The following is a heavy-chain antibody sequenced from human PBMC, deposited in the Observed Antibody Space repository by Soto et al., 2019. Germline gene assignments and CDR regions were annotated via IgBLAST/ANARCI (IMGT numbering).Heavy chain of an antibody. Sequence: PGGSLILSCAASGFTFSSYSMNWVRQAPGKGLEWVSSISSSSSYIYYADSVKGRFTIPRDNAKNSLYLQMNSLRAEDTAVYYCARDTNWDDYDAFGIWGQGTMVTGSS. CDR3: ARDTNWDDYDAFGI. CDR1: GFTFSSYS. V-gene: IGHV3-21*01. CDR2: ISSSSSYI. D-gene: IGHD1-20*01. J-gene: IGHJ3*02.